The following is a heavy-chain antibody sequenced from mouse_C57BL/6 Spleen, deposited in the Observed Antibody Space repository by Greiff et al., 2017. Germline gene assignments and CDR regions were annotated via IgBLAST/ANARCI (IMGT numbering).Heavy chain of an antibody. J-gene: IGHJ2*01. CDR1: GYSITSGYY. CDR3: ARDSSGYFDY. D-gene: IGHD3-2*02. CDR2: ISYAGSN. V-gene: IGHV3-6*01. Sequence: VQLQESGPGLVKPSQSLSLTCSVTGYSITSGYYWNWIRQFPGNKLEWMGYISYAGSNNSNPSLKNRISITRDTAKNQFFLKLNSVTTEDTATYYCARDSSGYFDYWGQGTALTVSS.